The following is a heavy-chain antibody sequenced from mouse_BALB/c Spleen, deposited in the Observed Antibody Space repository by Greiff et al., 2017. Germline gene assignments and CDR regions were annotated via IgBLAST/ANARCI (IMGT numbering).Heavy chain of an antibody. D-gene: IGHD2-5*01. CDR3: ARQSNYSYYFDY. CDR1: GFTFSSYG. CDR2: ISSGGSYT. V-gene: IGHV5-6*01. J-gene: IGHJ2*01. Sequence: DVQLVESGGDLVKPGGSLKLSCAASGFTFSSYGMSWVRQTPDKRLEWVATISSGGSYTYYPDSVKGRFTISRDNAKNTLYLQMSSLKSEDTAMYYCARQSNYSYYFDYWGQGTTLTVSS.